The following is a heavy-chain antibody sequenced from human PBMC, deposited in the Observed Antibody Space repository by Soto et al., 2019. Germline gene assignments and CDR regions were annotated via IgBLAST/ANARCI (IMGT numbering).Heavy chain of an antibody. CDR3: ARRPVADYYFDY. V-gene: IGHV4-39*01. J-gene: IGHJ4*02. CDR1: GGSISSSSYY. CDR2: IYYTGST. D-gene: IGHD2-15*01. Sequence: LPETLSLTCTVSGGSISSSSYYWGCIRQPPGKGLEWIGSIYYTGSTYYNPSLKSRVTISVDTSKNQFSLKLSSVTAADTAVYYCARRPVADYYFDYWGLGTLVTVSS.